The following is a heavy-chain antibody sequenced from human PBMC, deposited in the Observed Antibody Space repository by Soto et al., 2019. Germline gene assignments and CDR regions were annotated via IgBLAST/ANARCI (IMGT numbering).Heavy chain of an antibody. Sequence: QVQLVESGGGVVQPGRSLRLSCAGSGFSFSYYDMHWVRQAPGKGLEWVAVISYDGSNKYYADSVEGRFTISRDNSKNTLYLQMNSLRDQDTSVYYCAAEDDYWGRGTLVPVSS. CDR1: GFSFSYYD. J-gene: IGHJ4*02. CDR2: ISYDGSNK. CDR3: AAEDDY. V-gene: IGHV3-30-3*01.